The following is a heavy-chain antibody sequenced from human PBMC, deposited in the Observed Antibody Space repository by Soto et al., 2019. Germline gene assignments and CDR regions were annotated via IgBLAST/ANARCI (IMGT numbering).Heavy chain of an antibody. CDR2: ISSNGGST. Sequence: GGSLRLSCAASGFTFSSYAMHWVRQAPGKGLEYVSAISSNGGSTYYANSVKGRFTISRDNSKNTLYLQMGSLRAEDMAVYYCARVGHSSSWYYYYYMDVWGKGTTVTVSS. J-gene: IGHJ6*03. CDR1: GFTFSSYA. D-gene: IGHD6-13*01. V-gene: IGHV3-64*01. CDR3: ARVGHSSSWYYYYYMDV.